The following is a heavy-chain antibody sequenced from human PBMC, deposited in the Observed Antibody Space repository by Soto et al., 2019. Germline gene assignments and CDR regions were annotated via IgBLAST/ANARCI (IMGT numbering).Heavy chain of an antibody. V-gene: IGHV4-39*01. Sequence: QLQLQESGPGLVKPSETLSLTCTVSGGSISSSSYYWGWIRQPPGKGLEWIGSIYYSGSTYYNPSLKSRVTISVDTSQNQFSLKLSSVTAADTAVYYCARHHDNDDYVWGSYPAGWYFDYWGQGTLVTVSS. D-gene: IGHD3-16*02. CDR2: IYYSGST. CDR1: GGSISSSSYY. CDR3: ARHHDNDDYVWGSYPAGWYFDY. J-gene: IGHJ4*02.